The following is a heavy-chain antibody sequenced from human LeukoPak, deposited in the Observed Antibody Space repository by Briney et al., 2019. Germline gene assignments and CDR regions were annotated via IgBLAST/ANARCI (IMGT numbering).Heavy chain of an antibody. Sequence: ASVKVSCKASGYTFTGYYMHWVRQAPGQGLEWMGIINPSGGSTSYAQKFQGRVTMTRDTSTSTVYMELSSLRSEDTAVYYCARDGSRGYSYGYVLHWGQGTLVTVSS. CDR3: ARDGSRGYSYGYVLH. V-gene: IGHV1-46*01. J-gene: IGHJ4*02. CDR2: INPSGGST. D-gene: IGHD5-18*01. CDR1: GYTFTGYY.